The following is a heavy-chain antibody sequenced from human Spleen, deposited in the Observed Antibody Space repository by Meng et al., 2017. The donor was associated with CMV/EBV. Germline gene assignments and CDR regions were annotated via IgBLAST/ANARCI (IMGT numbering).Heavy chain of an antibody. D-gene: IGHD3-3*01. CDR3: AREKYYDFWGGYSLHYYYGMDV. CDR2: ISTSSSTI. CDR1: GFTFSSYN. V-gene: IGHV3-48*04. J-gene: IGHJ6*02. Sequence: GGSLRLSCAASGFTFSSYNMNWVRQAPGKGLEWVSYISTSSSTIYYADSVKGRLTISRDNAKNSLYLQMNSLRAEDTAVYYCAREKYYDFWGGYSLHYYYGMDVWGQGTTVTVSS.